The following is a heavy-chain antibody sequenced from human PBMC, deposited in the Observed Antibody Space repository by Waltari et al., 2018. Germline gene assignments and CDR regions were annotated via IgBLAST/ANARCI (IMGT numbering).Heavy chain of an antibody. Sequence: QLQLQESGPGLVKPSETLSPTCTAPGGSISTSSYYWGWIRQPPGKGLEWIGSIYYSGSTYYNPSLKSRVTISVDTSKNQFSLKLSSVTAADTAVYYCARVSSGWFDYWGQGTLVTVSS. CDR3: ARVSSGWFDY. V-gene: IGHV4-39*07. CDR1: GGSISTSSYY. D-gene: IGHD6-19*01. CDR2: IYYSGST. J-gene: IGHJ4*02.